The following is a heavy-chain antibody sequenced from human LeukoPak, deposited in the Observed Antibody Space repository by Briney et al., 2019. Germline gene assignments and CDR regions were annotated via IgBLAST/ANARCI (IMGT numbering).Heavy chain of an antibody. CDR3: ARGSMGGSGTYYRDYYYGMDV. CDR1: GGSISTYY. CDR2: ILNGGST. D-gene: IGHD3-10*01. V-gene: IGHV4-4*07. J-gene: IGHJ6*02. Sequence: SETLSLTCTVSGGSISTYYWTWIRQPAGKGLEWIGRILNGGSTNYNPSLKSRVTMSVDTSKNQFSLNLNSVTAADTAVYYCARGSMGGSGTYYRDYYYGMDVWGQGTAVTVSS.